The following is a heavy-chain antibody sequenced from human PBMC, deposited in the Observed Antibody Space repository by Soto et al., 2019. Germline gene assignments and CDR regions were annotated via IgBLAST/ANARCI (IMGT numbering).Heavy chain of an antibody. D-gene: IGHD4-17*01. CDR1: GGSISSDAYY. Sequence: TLSLPCTVSGGSISSDAYYWSFIRHHPGKGLEWIGYIYYSGSTYYNPSLKSRITISVDTSKNQFSLKLSSVNAADTAVYYCARYTVTTTYYFDYWGQGTLVTVSS. CDR3: ARYTVTTTYYFDY. V-gene: IGHV4-31*03. J-gene: IGHJ4*02. CDR2: IYYSGST.